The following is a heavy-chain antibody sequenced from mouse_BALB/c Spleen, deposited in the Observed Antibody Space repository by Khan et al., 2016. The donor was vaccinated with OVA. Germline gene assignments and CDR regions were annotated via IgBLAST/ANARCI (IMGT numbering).Heavy chain of an antibody. J-gene: IGHJ4*01. CDR3: ARKNYYGYAMDY. Sequence: EVQLQQSGPGLVKPSQSLSLTCTVTGYSITSDYAWDWIRQFPGNKLEWMGYIRYGGSTSYNPSLKSRISITRDTTKNQSFLQLNSVTTEDTATYYCARKNYYGYAMDYWGQGTSVTVSS. D-gene: IGHD1-1*01. CDR1: GYSITSDYA. V-gene: IGHV3-2*02. CDR2: IRYGGST.